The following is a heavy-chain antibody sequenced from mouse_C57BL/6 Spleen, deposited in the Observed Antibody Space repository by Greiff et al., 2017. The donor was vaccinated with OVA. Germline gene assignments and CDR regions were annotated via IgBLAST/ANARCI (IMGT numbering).Heavy chain of an antibody. J-gene: IGHJ3*01. Sequence: QVQLQQPGAELVRPGSSVKLSCKASGYTFTSYWMDWVKQRPGQGLEWIGNIYPSDSETNYNQKFKDKATLTVDKSSSTAYMQLSSLTSEDSAVYYCAREGVLPAWFAYWGQGTLVTVSA. CDR3: AREGVLPAWFAY. D-gene: IGHD1-1*01. CDR1: GYTFTSYW. V-gene: IGHV1-61*01. CDR2: IYPSDSET.